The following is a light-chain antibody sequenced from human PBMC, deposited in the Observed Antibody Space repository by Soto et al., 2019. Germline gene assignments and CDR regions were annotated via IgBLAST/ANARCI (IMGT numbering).Light chain of an antibody. CDR1: QSISSW. CDR2: KAS. V-gene: IGKV1-5*03. CDR3: QQYNNDLIT. Sequence: DIQMTQFPSTLSASVGDRVTMTCRASQSISSWLAWYQQKPGKAPKVLIYKASILESGVPSRFSGSGSGTEFTLTISSLKPDDFATYYCQQYNNDLITFGQGTRLEIK. J-gene: IGKJ5*01.